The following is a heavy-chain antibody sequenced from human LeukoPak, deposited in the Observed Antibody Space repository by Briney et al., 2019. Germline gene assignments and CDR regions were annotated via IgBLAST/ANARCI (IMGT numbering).Heavy chain of an antibody. CDR3: AREHMITFGGVIVIPPFDY. D-gene: IGHD3-16*02. CDR2: INPNSGGT. CDR1: GYTFTGYC. V-gene: IGHV1-2*06. J-gene: IGHJ4*02. Sequence: GASVKVSCKASGYTFTGYCMHWVRQAPGQGLEWMGRINPNSGGTNYAQKFQGRVTMTRDTSISTAYMELSRLRSDDTAVYYCAREHMITFGGVIVIPPFDYWGQGTLVTVSS.